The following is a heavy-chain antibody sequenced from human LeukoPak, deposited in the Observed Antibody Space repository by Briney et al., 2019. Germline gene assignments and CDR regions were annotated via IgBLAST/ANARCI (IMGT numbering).Heavy chain of an antibody. CDR1: GFTFSNYA. CDR2: ISYHGIDK. V-gene: IGHV3-30*03. J-gene: IGHJ4*02. Sequence: PGGSLRLSCAASGFTFSNYAMHWVRQAPGMGLEWVAVISYHGIDKYYAESVQGRFTISRDNAKNSLYLQMNSLRAEDTAIFYCARYYYDSNGYYYFDFWGQGTLVTVSS. CDR3: ARYYYDSNGYYYFDF. D-gene: IGHD3-22*01.